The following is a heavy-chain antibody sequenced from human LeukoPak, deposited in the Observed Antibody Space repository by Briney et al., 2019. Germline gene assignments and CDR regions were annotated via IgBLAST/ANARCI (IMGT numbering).Heavy chain of an antibody. Sequence: GGSLRLSCAASGFIFSTYPMGWVRQAPGKGLEWVAVITGGGATTYHADSLEGRFTISRDNPKNVLFLQTDSLRAEDTAVYYCAKSRAPYCTNGACFRGLDYWGLGTLVTVSS. CDR1: GFIFSTYP. J-gene: IGHJ4*02. CDR2: ITGGGATT. D-gene: IGHD2-8*01. CDR3: AKSRAPYCTNGACFRGLDY. V-gene: IGHV3-23*01.